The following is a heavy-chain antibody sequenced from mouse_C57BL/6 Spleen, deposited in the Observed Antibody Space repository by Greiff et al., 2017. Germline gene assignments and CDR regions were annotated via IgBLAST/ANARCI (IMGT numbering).Heavy chain of an antibody. CDR1: GYTFTDYY. Sequence: EVQLQQSGPVLVKPGASVKMSCKASGYTFTDYYMNWVKQSHGKSLEWIGVINPYNGGTSYNQKFKGKATLTVDKSSSTAYMQLSSLTSEDSAVXFCANYGYDARGVAMDYWGQGTSVTVSS. CDR3: ANYGYDARGVAMDY. J-gene: IGHJ4*01. V-gene: IGHV1-19*01. D-gene: IGHD2-2*01. CDR2: INPYNGGT.